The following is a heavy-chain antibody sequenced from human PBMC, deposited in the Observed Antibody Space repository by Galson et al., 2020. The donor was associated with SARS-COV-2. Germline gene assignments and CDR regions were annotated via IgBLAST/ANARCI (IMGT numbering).Heavy chain of an antibody. CDR3: ARARLWFGELLGY. V-gene: IGHV4-34*01. Sequence: SQASETLSLTCAVYGGSFSGYYWSWIRQPPGKGLEWIGEINHSGSTNYNPSLKSRVTISVDTSKNQFSLKLSSVTAADTAVYYCARARLWFGELLGYWGQGTLVTVSS. J-gene: IGHJ4*02. D-gene: IGHD3-10*01. CDR2: INHSGST. CDR1: GGSFSGYY.